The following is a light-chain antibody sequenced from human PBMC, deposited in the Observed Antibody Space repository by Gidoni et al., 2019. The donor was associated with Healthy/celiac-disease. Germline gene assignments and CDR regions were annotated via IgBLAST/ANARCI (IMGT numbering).Light chain of an antibody. CDR1: QSLVHSDGNTY. J-gene: IGKJ1*01. CDR2: KVS. Sequence: VVMTQSPLSLPVTLGQPASISCRSSQSLVHSDGNTYLNWFQQRPGQSARRLMYKVSNRDSGVPDRFSGSGSGTDVTLKISRVEAEDVGVYYCMQGTHWPPWTFGQGTKVEIK. V-gene: IGKV2-30*02. CDR3: MQGTHWPPWT.